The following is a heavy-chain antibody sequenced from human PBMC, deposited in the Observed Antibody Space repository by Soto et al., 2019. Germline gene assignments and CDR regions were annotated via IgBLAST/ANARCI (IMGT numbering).Heavy chain of an antibody. J-gene: IGHJ6*02. D-gene: IGHD3-10*01. CDR2: VHYGWGS. CDR3: ARQGFGAVHGLVDV. Sequence: QVQLQESGPGLVKPSETLSLSCTVSGGSISSYHWSWIRQTPGKVLEWIGYVHYGWGSNYNPSLKSQVAISLDPSKSQFSLKLTSVTATDTAVYYCARQGFGAVHGLVDVWGQGNTVTVSS. CDR1: GGSISSYH. V-gene: IGHV4-59*08.